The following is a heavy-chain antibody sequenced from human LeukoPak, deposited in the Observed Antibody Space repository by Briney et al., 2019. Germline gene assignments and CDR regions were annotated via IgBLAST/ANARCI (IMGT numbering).Heavy chain of an antibody. J-gene: IGHJ4*02. CDR2: INSDGGAI. CDR1: GFTFSSYE. CDR3: ARGERWLTTPGIDY. D-gene: IGHD5-24*01. V-gene: IGHV3-48*03. Sequence: AGGSLRLSCAASGFTFSSYEMNWVRQAPGKGLEWISYINSDGGAIYYADSVKGRFTISRDNAKNSLYLQMNSLRAEDTAVYYCARGERWLTTPGIDYWGQGTLVTVSS.